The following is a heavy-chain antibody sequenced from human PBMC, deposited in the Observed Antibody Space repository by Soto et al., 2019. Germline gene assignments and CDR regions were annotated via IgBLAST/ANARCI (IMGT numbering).Heavy chain of an antibody. J-gene: IGHJ5*02. V-gene: IGHV1-18*01. CDR2: ISAYNGNT. Sequence: PVKLSCKASGYTFSSYGISWVRQAHGQGLEWMGWISAYNGNTNYAQKLQGRVTMTTDTSTSTAYMELRSLRSDDTVVYYCARGDIVVVVAATLFLGWFDHWGQGTLV. D-gene: IGHD2-15*01. CDR3: ARGDIVVVVAATLFLGWFDH. CDR1: GYTFSSYG.